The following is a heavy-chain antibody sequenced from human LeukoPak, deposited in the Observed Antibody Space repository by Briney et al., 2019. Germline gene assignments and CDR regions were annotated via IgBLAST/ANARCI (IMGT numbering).Heavy chain of an antibody. Sequence: GGSLRLSCAASGFTVSSNYMSWVRQAPGKGLEWVSVIYSGGSTYYADSVKGRFTISRDNSKNTLYLQMNSLRAEDTAVYYCARVLRFRGGYLDYWGQGTLVTVSS. CDR1: GFTVSSNY. V-gene: IGHV3-53*01. J-gene: IGHJ4*02. D-gene: IGHD3-16*01. CDR2: IYSGGST. CDR3: ARVLRFRGGYLDY.